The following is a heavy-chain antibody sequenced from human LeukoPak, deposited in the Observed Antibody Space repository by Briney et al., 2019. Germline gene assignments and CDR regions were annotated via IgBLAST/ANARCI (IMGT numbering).Heavy chain of an antibody. CDR1: GYTFTTYY. V-gene: IGHV1-46*01. Sequence: ASVKVSCKASGYTFTTYYMHWVRQAPGQGLEWMGIINPSGGATSYAQKFQGRVTMTRDTSTSTVYMELSSLRSEDTAVCYCARDGSPHRSMTVVTSPDYWGQGTLVTVSS. J-gene: IGHJ4*02. CDR2: INPSGGAT. CDR3: ARDGSPHRSMTVVTSPDY. D-gene: IGHD3-16*01.